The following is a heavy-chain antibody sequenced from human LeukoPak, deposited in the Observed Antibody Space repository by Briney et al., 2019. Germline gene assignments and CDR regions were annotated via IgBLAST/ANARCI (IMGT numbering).Heavy chain of an antibody. CDR2: ISYDGSNK. CDR1: GFTFSSYA. J-gene: IGHJ4*02. CDR3: PGYCSGGSCYGSLDY. V-gene: IGHV3-30-3*01. Sequence: PGGSLRLSCAASGFTFSSYAMHWVRQAPGKGLEWVAVISYDGSNKYYADSVKGRFTISRDNSKNTLYLQMNSLRAEDTAVYYCPGYCSGGSCYGSLDYWGQGTLVTVSS. D-gene: IGHD2-15*01.